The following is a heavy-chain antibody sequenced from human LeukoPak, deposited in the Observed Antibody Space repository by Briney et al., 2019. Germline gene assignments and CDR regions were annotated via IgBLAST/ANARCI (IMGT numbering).Heavy chain of an antibody. CDR2: INHSGST. CDR1: GGSFSGYY. J-gene: IGHJ5*02. V-gene: IGHV4-34*01. Sequence: SETLSLTCAVYGGSFSGYYWSWIRQPPGKGLEWIGEINHSGSTNYNPSLKSRVTISVDTSKNQFSLKLSSVTAADTAVYYCAREAGTRSFDPWGQGTLVTVSS. CDR3: AREAGTRSFDP. D-gene: IGHD6-19*01.